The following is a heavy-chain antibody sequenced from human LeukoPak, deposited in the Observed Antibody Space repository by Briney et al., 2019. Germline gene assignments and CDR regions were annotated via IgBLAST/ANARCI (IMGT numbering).Heavy chain of an antibody. CDR1: GGTFSSYT. CDR3: SGDLNWHHDS. D-gene: IGHD3-16*01. J-gene: IGHJ5*02. Sequence: SVKVSCKASGGTFSSYTINWLRQAPGQGLEGMGRIIPIFNTANYEQNLQARVTNTVAKSTTTVCMELSSLRSEDTAVYYCSGDLNWHHDSWGQGALVGVSS. CDR2: IIPIFNTA. V-gene: IGHV1-69*08.